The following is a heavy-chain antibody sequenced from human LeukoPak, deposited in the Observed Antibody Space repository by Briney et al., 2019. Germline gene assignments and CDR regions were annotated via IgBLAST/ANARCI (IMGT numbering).Heavy chain of an antibody. CDR2: VYSSGTT. J-gene: IGHJ3*02. CDR1: GGSVRTDYYF. Sequence: PSETLSLTCSVSGGSVRTDYYFWNWLRQPAGEELEWLGRVYSSGTTHYNPSLNRRVAMSVDTSKNLFSLRLSSATAADTAVYYCAGYREPYDHLPHTLTIWDQGTMVAVSS. V-gene: IGHV4-61*02. D-gene: IGHD2-2*02. CDR3: AGYREPYDHLPHTLTI.